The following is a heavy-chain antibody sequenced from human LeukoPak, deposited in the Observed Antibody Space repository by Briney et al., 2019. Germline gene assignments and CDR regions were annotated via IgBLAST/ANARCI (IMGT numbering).Heavy chain of an antibody. D-gene: IGHD1-26*01. CDR1: GDSVSSNSAA. Sequence: SQTLSLTCAISGDSVSSNSAAWNWIRQSPSRGLEWLGRTYYRSKWYNDYAVSVKSRITINPDTSKNQFSLQLNSVTPEDTAVYYCARDPYSGSYYYYYYGMDVWGQGTTVTVSS. J-gene: IGHJ6*02. CDR2: TYYRSKWYN. CDR3: ARDPYSGSYYYYYYGMDV. V-gene: IGHV6-1*01.